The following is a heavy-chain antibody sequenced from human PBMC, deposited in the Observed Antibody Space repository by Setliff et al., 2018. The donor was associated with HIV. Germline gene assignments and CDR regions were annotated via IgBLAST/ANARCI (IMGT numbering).Heavy chain of an antibody. CDR2: ISSSSSTI. D-gene: IGHD2-21*01. V-gene: IGHV3-48*04. CDR1: GFTFSYYT. J-gene: IGHJ4*02. CDR3: ARGGAGGDYRIDY. Sequence: GGSLRLSCAASGFTFSYYTMNWVRQAPGKGLEWVSYISSSSSTIFYADSVKGRFTISRDISTNTLSLQMNSLRPEDTAVYFCARGGAGGDYRIDYWGRGTLVTVSS.